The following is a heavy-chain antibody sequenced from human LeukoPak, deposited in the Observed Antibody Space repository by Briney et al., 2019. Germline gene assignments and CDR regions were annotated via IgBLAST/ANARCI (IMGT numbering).Heavy chain of an antibody. CDR3: ARDPRWERASEEYNWFDP. Sequence: GGSLRLSCAASGFTFSSYWMSWVRQAPGKGLEWVANIKQDGSEKYYVDSVKGRFTISRDNAKNSLYLPMNSLRAEDTAVYYCARDPRWERASEEYNWFDPWGQGTLVTVSS. J-gene: IGHJ5*02. V-gene: IGHV3-7*01. D-gene: IGHD1-26*01. CDR1: GFTFSSYW. CDR2: IKQDGSEK.